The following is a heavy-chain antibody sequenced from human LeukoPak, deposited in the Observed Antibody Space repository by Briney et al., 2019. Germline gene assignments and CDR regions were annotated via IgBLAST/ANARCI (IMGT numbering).Heavy chain of an antibody. V-gene: IGHV1-46*01. Sequence: GASEKLSCKASGYTFTIYNIHWGRHAPGQGLEWMGLINPSDGSTNYAQKFHSRVTMTRETSTSTVYMQLRSLRSDETTAYYCARGPRITLIRGGQWYYYMDVWGKGTTVTIYS. CDR3: ARGPRITLIRGGQWYYYMDV. CDR1: GYTFTIYN. D-gene: IGHD3-10*01. J-gene: IGHJ6*03. CDR2: INPSDGST.